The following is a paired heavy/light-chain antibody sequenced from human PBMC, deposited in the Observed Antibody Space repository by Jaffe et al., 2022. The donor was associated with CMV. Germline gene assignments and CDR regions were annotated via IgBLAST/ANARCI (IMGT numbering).Heavy chain of an antibody. J-gene: IGHJ5*01. Sequence: EVQLEESGGGLVQPGGSLRLSCEASGLIFSSYWMHWVRQGPGKGPVWVSRINSDGSNTAYADSVKGRFIISRDNAKNTLYLQMNSLRGEDTALYYCVRGSHYYDTTGYYSWFESWGQGTLVTVSS. V-gene: IGHV3-74*01. CDR3: VRGSHYYDTTGYYSWFES. CDR1: GLIFSSYW. D-gene: IGHD3-22*01. CDR2: INSDGSNT.
Light chain of an antibody. CDR2: TAS. J-gene: IGKJ4*01. V-gene: IGKV1-39*01. Sequence: DIQMTQSPSFLSASVGDRVTITCRAGQTVRNYLNWYQQKPGKAPKLLIYTASNLQGGVPSRFSGSGSGTDFTLTISGLQPEDFATYYCQQSYTTPLTFGGGTRV. CDR3: QQSYTTPLT. CDR1: QTVRNY.